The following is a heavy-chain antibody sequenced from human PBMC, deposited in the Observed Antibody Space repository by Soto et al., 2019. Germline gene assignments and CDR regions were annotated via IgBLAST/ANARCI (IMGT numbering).Heavy chain of an antibody. Sequence: SVKVSCKASGGTFSSYAISWVRQAPGQGLEWMGGIIPIFGTANYAQKFQGRVTITADESTSTAYMELSSLRSEDTAVYYCAQGGAIVATIPYYGLDVWGEGTTGTVSS. CDR1: GGTFSSYA. D-gene: IGHD5-12*01. V-gene: IGHV1-69*13. CDR2: IIPIFGTA. CDR3: AQGGAIVATIPYYGLDV. J-gene: IGHJ6*04.